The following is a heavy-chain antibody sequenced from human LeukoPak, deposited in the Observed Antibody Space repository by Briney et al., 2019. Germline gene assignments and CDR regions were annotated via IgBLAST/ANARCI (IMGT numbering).Heavy chain of an antibody. CDR1: VGIFSSYA. V-gene: IGHV1-69*04. D-gene: IGHD6-13*01. CDR2: IIPILGIA. CDR3: ARAGAAAERPYGMDV. J-gene: IGHJ6*02. Sequence: SVKVSCKASVGIFSSYAISWVRQAPGQGLEWMGRIIPILGIANYAQKFQGRVTITADKSTSTAYMELSSLRSEDTAVYYCARAGAAAERPYGMDVWGQGTTVTVSS.